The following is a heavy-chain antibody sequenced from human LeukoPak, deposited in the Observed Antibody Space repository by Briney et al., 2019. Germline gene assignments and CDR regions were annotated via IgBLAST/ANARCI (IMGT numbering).Heavy chain of an antibody. V-gene: IGHV4-30-4*08. J-gene: IGHJ4*02. D-gene: IGHD4-11*01. CDR2: IYYSGST. CDR1: GGSISSGDYY. Sequence: PSETLSLTCTVSGGSISSGDYYWSWIRQPPGKGLEWIGYIYYSGSTYYNPSLKSRVTISVDTSKNQFSLKLSSVTAADTAVYYCACPLDSNYSYDYWGQGTLVTVSS. CDR3: ACPLDSNYSYDY.